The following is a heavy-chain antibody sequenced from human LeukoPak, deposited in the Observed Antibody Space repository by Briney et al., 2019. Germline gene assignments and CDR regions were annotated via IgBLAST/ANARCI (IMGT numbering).Heavy chain of an antibody. D-gene: IGHD5-18*01. Sequence: GGSLRLSCAASGFTFSSYWMSWVRQAPGKGLEWVANIKQDGSETYYVDSVRGRFTISRDNARNSLYLQMNSLRAEDTAVYYCARDRRDNYGYNYWGQGTLVTVSS. CDR1: GFTFSSYW. CDR3: ARDRRDNYGYNY. V-gene: IGHV3-7*05. CDR2: IKQDGSET. J-gene: IGHJ4*02.